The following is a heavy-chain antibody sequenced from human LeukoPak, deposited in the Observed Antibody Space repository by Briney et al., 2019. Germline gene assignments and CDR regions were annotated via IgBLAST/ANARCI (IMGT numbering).Heavy chain of an antibody. Sequence: GGCLRLSSAAPGFTLRIYAMSWVRHAPRKGLEWVSRISGSGGRTNYADAVKGRFTISRDNTKKTLYLKMSSMRAEDTVVYYWAKDRENYDSGRYDAFDIWGQGTMVTVSS. J-gene: IGHJ3*02. V-gene: IGHV3-23*01. CDR1: GFTLRIYA. D-gene: IGHD3-22*01. CDR3: AKDRENYDSGRYDAFDI. CDR2: ISGSGGRT.